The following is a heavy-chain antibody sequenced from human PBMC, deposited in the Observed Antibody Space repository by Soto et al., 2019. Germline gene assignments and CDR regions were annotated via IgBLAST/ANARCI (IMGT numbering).Heavy chain of an antibody. Sequence: QVHLVQSGAEVKKPGASVKVSCKGSVYGFTTYGITWVRQAPGQGLEWMAWISAHNGNTNYAQKLQGRVTVTRDTSTSTAYMELRSLRSDDTAVYYCVRGRYGDYWGQGALVTVST. CDR2: ISAHNGNT. D-gene: IGHD1-1*01. J-gene: IGHJ4*02. CDR3: VRGRYGDY. V-gene: IGHV1-18*01. CDR1: VYGFTTYG.